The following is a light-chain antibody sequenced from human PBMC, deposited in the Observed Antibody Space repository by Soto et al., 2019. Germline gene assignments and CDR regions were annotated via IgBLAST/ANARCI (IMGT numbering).Light chain of an antibody. J-gene: IGLJ1*01. CDR3: SSYTGGSTYV. Sequence: SALTKPDSVSGSPGHSITISCTGNSSDIGGYKYVSWYQQHPGKAPKLMIYDVSNRPSGVSNRFSGSKSGNTATLTISGLQGEDEAEYYCSSYTGGSTYVFGTGTKVTVL. CDR2: DVS. CDR1: SSDIGGYKY. V-gene: IGLV2-14*01.